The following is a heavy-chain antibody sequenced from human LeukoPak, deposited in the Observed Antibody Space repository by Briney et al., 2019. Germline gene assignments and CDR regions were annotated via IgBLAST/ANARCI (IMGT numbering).Heavy chain of an antibody. J-gene: IGHJ5*02. D-gene: IGHD3-16*01. Sequence: GGSLRLSCAASGFTFSSYSMNWVRQAPGKGLEWASSISSSSSYIYYADSVKGRYTISRDNAKNSLYLQMNNLRVEDTAVYYCARDNDRKDDSWGQGTLVTVSS. CDR1: GFTFSSYS. V-gene: IGHV3-21*01. CDR3: ARDNDRKDDS. CDR2: ISSSSSYI.